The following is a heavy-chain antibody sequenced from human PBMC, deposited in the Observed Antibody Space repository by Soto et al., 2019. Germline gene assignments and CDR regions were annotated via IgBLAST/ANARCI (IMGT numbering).Heavy chain of an antibody. CDR1: GGSVRSRYYY. V-gene: IGHV4-61*01. J-gene: IGHJ6*02. Sequence: QVQLQESGPGLVKPSETLSLTCTVSGGSVRSRYYYWNWVRQPPGKGLEWIGYIHYSGSTNYNPSLKRRVTITVDTSKMQFSLTLSSVTAAYTAVYYCARDGGVPAAMIVYYYYGMDVWGQGTTVTVPS. CDR3: ARDGGVPAAMIVYYYYGMDV. CDR2: IHYSGST. D-gene: IGHD2-2*01.